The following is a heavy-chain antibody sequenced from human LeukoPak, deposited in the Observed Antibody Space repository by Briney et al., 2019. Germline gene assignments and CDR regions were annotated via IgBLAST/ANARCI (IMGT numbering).Heavy chain of an antibody. V-gene: IGHV4-59*08. Sequence: SETLSLTCTVSGGSISRYYWSWIRQSPGKGLEWIGYIYYSGSTNYNPSLKSRVTISIDTSRIQFSLKLSSVTAADTAVYYCARRGPLTFDYWGQGSLVTVSS. CDR3: ARRGPLTFDY. CDR2: IYYSGST. J-gene: IGHJ4*02. D-gene: IGHD3-16*01. CDR1: GGSISRYY.